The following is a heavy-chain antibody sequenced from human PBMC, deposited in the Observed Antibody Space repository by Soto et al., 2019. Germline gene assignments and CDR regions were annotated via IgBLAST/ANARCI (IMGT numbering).Heavy chain of an antibody. CDR1: GGSISSSSYY. V-gene: IGHV4-39*01. D-gene: IGHD3-10*01. Sequence: QLQLQESGPGLVKPSETLSLTCTVSGGSISSSSYYWAWIRQPPGKGLEWIGSFYYSGRTYYNPSLKSRVNISVETSDNQCSLKLSSVTATDTAVYYCARQVVDGTLAGAGSFDYWGQGTLVTVSS. CDR2: FYYSGRT. CDR3: ARQVVDGTLAGAGSFDY. J-gene: IGHJ4*02.